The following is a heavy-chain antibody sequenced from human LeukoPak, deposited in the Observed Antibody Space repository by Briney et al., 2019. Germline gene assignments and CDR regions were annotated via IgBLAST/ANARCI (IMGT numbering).Heavy chain of an antibody. CDR3: ARGRYCSSTSCNIPFDP. Sequence: SETLSLTCAVSGYSISSGYYWGWIRQPPGKGLEWIGSIYHSGSTYYNPSLKSRVTISVDTSKNQFSLKLSSVTAADTAVYYCARGRYCSSTSCNIPFDPWGQGTLVTVSS. CDR1: GYSISSGYY. CDR2: IYHSGST. D-gene: IGHD2-2*01. V-gene: IGHV4-38-2*01. J-gene: IGHJ5*02.